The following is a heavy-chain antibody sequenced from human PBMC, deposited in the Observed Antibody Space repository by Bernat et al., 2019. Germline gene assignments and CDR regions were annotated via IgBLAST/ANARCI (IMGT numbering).Heavy chain of an antibody. V-gene: IGHV3-33*08. CDR2: IWYDGSNK. CDR1: GFTFSSYG. J-gene: IGHJ6*03. Sequence: QVQLVESGGGVVQPGRSLRLSCAASGFTFSSYGMHWVRQAPGKGLEWVAVIWYDGSNKYYADSVKGRFTISRDNSKNTLYLQMNSLRAEDTAVYYCARVGPYSGGWENYYYYYMDVWGKGTTVTVSS. CDR3: ARVGPYSGGWENYYYYYMDV. D-gene: IGHD6-19*01.